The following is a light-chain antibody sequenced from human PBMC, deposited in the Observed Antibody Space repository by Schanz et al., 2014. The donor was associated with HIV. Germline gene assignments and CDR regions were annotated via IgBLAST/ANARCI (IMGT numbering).Light chain of an antibody. V-gene: IGKV1-5*03. CDR3: QQYNTYPWT. J-gene: IGKJ1*01. CDR1: QSISSW. Sequence: IQMTQSPSTLSASVGDRVTITCRASQSISSWLAWFQQKPGKPPKLLIYRASASESGVPSRFSGSGSGTEFTLTISSLQPDDFATYYCQQYNTYPWTFGQGTKVEVK. CDR2: RAS.